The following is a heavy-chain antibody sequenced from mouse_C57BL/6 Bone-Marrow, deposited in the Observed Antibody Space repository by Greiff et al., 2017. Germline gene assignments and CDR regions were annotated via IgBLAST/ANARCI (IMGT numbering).Heavy chain of an antibody. CDR2: IDPEDGET. J-gene: IGHJ2*01. Sequence: EVQLQQSGAELVKPGASVKLSCTASGFNIKDYYIHWVKQRTEQGLEWIGRIDPEDGETKYAPKFQDKATITADTSSNTAYLQLSSLTSEDTAVYYCARTPGLRLDYWGQGTTLTVSS. D-gene: IGHD2-4*01. CDR1: GFNIKDYY. CDR3: ARTPGLRLDY. V-gene: IGHV14-2*01.